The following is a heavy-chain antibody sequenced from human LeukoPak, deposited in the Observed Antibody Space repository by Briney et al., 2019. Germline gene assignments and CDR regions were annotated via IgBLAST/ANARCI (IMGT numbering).Heavy chain of an antibody. CDR1: GFTFSNYA. CDR3: ARLDFTNYFDF. J-gene: IGHJ4*02. CDR2: ISSGGGGT. D-gene: IGHD6-25*01. V-gene: IGHV3-23*01. Sequence: GGSLRLSCAASGFTFSNYAMTWVRQAPGKGLEWVSTISSGGGGTYNADSVKGRFTISRDDSENTLHLQMSSLRADDTAVYYCARLDFTNYFDFWGQGTLVTVSS.